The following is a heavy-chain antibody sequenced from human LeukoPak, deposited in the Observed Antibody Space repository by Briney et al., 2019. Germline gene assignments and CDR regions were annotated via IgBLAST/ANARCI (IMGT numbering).Heavy chain of an antibody. CDR2: TYYRSKWYN. V-gene: IGHV6-1*01. J-gene: IGHJ4*02. CDR1: GDSVSSHIAA. Sequence: SQTLSLTCAISGDSVSSHIAAWNWIRQSPSRGLEWLGRTYYRSKWYNDYTVSVRSRITINPDTSKNQSSLQLNSVTPEDTAVYYCARGGDKNIQLFDYWGQGTLVTVSS. CDR3: ARGGDKNIQLFDY. D-gene: IGHD1-1*01.